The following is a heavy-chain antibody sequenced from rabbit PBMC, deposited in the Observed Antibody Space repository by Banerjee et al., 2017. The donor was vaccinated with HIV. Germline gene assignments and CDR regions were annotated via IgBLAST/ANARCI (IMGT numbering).Heavy chain of an antibody. CDR2: IYAGSSGST. D-gene: IGHD4-1*01. V-gene: IGHV1S45*01. J-gene: IGHJ4*01. Sequence: QEQLEESGGGLVKPEGSLTLTCTASGFTLSSYWICWVRQAPGKGLEWIACIYAGSSGSTYYASWAKGRFTISKASSTTVTLQMTSLTAADTATYFCARDLAGVIGWNFNLWGPGTLVTVS. CDR3: ARDLAGVIGWNFNL. CDR1: GFTLSSYW.